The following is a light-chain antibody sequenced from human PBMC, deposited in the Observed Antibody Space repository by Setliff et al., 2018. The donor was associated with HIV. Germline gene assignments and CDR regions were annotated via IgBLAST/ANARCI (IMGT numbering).Light chain of an antibody. J-gene: IGLJ1*01. CDR2: DVI. CDR1: SSDVGGYYS. Sequence: QSALTQPASVSGSPGQSITISCTGISSDVGGYYSVSWYQQHPGKAPKLMIYDVINRPSGVPDRFSGSKSGNTASLTISGLQAEDEADYYCSSYTSISTDVFGTGTKVTVL. CDR3: SSYTSISTDV. V-gene: IGLV2-14*03.